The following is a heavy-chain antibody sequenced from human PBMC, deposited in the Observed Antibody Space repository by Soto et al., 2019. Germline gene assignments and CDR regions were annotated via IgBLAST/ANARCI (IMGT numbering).Heavy chain of an antibody. CDR3: TQVLLWFGELGYFDY. Sequence: GGSLRLSCTASGFTFGDYAMSWFRQAPGKGLEWVGFIRSKAYGGTTEYAASVKGRFTISRDDSKSIAYLQMNSLKTEDTAVYYCTQVLLWFGELGYFDYWGQGTLVTVSS. J-gene: IGHJ4*02. CDR2: IRSKAYGGTT. CDR1: GFTFGDYA. D-gene: IGHD3-10*01. V-gene: IGHV3-49*03.